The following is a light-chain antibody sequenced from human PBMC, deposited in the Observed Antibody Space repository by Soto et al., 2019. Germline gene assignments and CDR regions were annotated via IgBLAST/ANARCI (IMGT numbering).Light chain of an antibody. Sequence: EIVLTQSPATLSLSPGERTTLSCRASQRVSSYLAWYQQKPGQAPRLLIYDASNRATGIPARFSGSGSGTDFTRTTSSLEPEHVAVYYCQQRSNWPPWTFGQGTKVEIK. CDR2: DAS. J-gene: IGKJ1*01. CDR1: QRVSSY. V-gene: IGKV3-11*01. CDR3: QQRSNWPPWT.